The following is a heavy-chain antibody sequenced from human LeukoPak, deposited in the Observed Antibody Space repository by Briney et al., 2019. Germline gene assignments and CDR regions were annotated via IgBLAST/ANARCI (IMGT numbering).Heavy chain of an antibody. D-gene: IGHD3-22*01. CDR2: ISSSSSTI. CDR3: ARVPRYYYDSSGYLVY. V-gene: IGHV3-48*01. J-gene: IGHJ4*02. Sequence: GGSLRLSCAASGFTFSSYSMNWVRQAPGKGLEWVSYISSSSSTIYYADSVKGRFTISRDNAKNSLYLQMNSLRAEDTAVYYCARVPRYYYDSSGYLVYWGQGTLVTVSS. CDR1: GFTFSSYS.